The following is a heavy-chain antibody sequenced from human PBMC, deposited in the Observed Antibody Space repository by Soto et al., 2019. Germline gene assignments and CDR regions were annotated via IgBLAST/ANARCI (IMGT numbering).Heavy chain of an antibody. Sequence: HLQESGPGLVKPSGHLSLTCGVSGASVIRSSWWTWLRQSPGKGLEWIGEIYHAGSPNYSPSFQSRVTILLDKSKNNLSLRLTSVTAADAAIDYCARGSSFRGDFEIWGEGTAVTVSS. CDR2: IYHAGSP. D-gene: IGHD2-21*02. CDR3: ARGSSFRGDFEI. V-gene: IGHV4-4*02. J-gene: IGHJ3*02. CDR1: GASVIRSSW.